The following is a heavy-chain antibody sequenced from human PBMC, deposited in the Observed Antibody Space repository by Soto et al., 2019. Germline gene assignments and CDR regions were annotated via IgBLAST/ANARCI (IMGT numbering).Heavy chain of an antibody. CDR3: VRHFRDAYTALAF. CDR2: IYYSGST. V-gene: IGHV4-39*07. D-gene: IGHD3-3*02. CDR1: GGSISSSSYY. Sequence: ETLSLTCTVSGGSISSSSYYWGWIRQHPGKGLEWIGSIYYSGSTYYNPSLKSRVTISGDTPKNQFSLNLSSVTAADTAVYYCVRHFRDAYTALAFCGQGSLVTVSS. J-gene: IGHJ4*02.